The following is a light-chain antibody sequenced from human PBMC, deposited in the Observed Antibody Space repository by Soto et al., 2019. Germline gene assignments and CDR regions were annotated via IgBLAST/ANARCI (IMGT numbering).Light chain of an antibody. Sequence: QSVLTQAPSASGTPGQRVTISCSGSSCNVGSLSVDWYQHLPGTAPKLLIHSNYQRPSGVPDRFSGSKSGTSASLAINGLQSEDEADYYCAAWDGSLNGLYVFGTGTKVTVL. V-gene: IGLV1-44*01. CDR3: AAWDGSLNGLYV. J-gene: IGLJ1*01. CDR1: SCNVGSLS. CDR2: SNY.